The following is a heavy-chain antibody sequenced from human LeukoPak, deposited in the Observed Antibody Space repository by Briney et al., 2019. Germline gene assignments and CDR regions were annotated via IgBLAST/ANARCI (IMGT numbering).Heavy chain of an antibody. CDR3: AATGYSSLDAFDI. CDR2: IYPDDSDT. Sequence: GESLRISCKGSGYSFTTDYIGWVRQMPGKGLEWMGIIYPDDSDTTYSPSFQSQVTISVDKSITTAFLQWSSLKASDTAMYYCAATGYSSLDAFDIWGQGTMVSVSS. D-gene: IGHD6-19*01. CDR1: GYSFTTDY. J-gene: IGHJ3*02. V-gene: IGHV5-51*01.